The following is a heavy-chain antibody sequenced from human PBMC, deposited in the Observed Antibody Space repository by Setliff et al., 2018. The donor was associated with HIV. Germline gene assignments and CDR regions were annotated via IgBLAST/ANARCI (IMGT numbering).Heavy chain of an antibody. CDR1: GDSMQNFY. V-gene: IGHV4-4*09. CDR3: ARDQADTYNYLLSGAFDF. D-gene: IGHD3-10*01. CDR2: IYTSGNT. Sequence: SETLSLTCTVSGDSMQNFYWTWIRQPPGKGLEWIGHIYTSGNTNYNPSLNSRLLISLDMSKNQFSLKLSSVTAADTALYYCARDQADTYNYLLSGAFDFWGQGTMVTVSS. J-gene: IGHJ3*01.